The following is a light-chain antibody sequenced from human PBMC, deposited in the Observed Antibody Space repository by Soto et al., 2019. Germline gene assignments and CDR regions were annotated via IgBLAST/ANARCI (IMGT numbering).Light chain of an antibody. J-gene: IGKJ1*01. CDR2: DAS. V-gene: IGKV3-15*01. Sequence: EIVMTQSPATLSVSPGERATLSCRASQSVRNNLAWYQQRPGQAPRLLIYDASPRATGVPASFSGSGSGTGFTLPITSLQSEDFALYYCQQYNNWPQTFGQGTKVEIK. CDR1: QSVRNN. CDR3: QQYNNWPQT.